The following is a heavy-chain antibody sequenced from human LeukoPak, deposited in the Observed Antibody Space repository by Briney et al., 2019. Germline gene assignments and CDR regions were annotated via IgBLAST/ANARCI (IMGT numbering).Heavy chain of an antibody. CDR1: GFAFSAYT. V-gene: IGHV3-7*01. D-gene: IGHD4-17*01. CDR2: IKQDGSEK. Sequence: GGSLRLSCDASGFAFSAYTMIWIRQAPGKGLEWVANIKQDGSEKYYVDSVKGRFTISRDNAKNSLYLQMNSLRAEDTAVYYCARDDYGDYYDYWGQGTLVTVSS. CDR3: ARDDYGDYYDY. J-gene: IGHJ4*02.